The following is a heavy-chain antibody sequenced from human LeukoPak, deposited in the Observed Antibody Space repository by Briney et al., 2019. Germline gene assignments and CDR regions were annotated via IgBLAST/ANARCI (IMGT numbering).Heavy chain of an antibody. CDR2: ISSSGSTI. J-gene: IGHJ4*02. V-gene: IGHV3-48*03. CDR1: GFTFSSYE. Sequence: GGSLRLSCAASGFTFSSYEMNWVRQAPGQGLERVSYISSSGSTIYYADSVKGRFTISRDNAKNSLYLQMNSLRAEDTAVYYCAILPMVRGVILDYWGQGTLVTVSS. CDR3: AILPMVRGVILDY. D-gene: IGHD3-10*01.